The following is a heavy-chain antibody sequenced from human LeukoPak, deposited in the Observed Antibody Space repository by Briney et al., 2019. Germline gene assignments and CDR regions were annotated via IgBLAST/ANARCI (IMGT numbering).Heavy chain of an antibody. Sequence: PSETLSLTCTVSGGSISSYYWGWIRQPPGKGLEWIGYIYYSESTKYNPSLKSRLTISVDTSKNQFSLRLTSVTAADTAVYYCARHISGATKELSAFDIWGQGTMVNVSS. V-gene: IGHV4-59*08. CDR2: IYYSEST. J-gene: IGHJ3*02. CDR3: ARHISGATKELSAFDI. D-gene: IGHD1-20*01. CDR1: GGSISSYY.